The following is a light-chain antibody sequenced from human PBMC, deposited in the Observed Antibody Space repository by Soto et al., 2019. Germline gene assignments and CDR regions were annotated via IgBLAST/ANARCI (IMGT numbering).Light chain of an antibody. CDR2: GSS. J-gene: IGKJ4*01. Sequence: EIVLTQSPGTLSLSPGERATVSCRASQSVSSPYIAWYQQKPGQAPRLLIDGSSSKATGLPVRFSGSGSGTFFTRTISRLEPEDFAVYYCQQYSSSPITFGVGTKVEIQ. CDR1: QSVSSPY. V-gene: IGKV3-20*01. CDR3: QQYSSSPIT.